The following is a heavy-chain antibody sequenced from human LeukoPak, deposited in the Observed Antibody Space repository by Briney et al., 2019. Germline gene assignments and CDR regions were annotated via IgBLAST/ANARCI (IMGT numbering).Heavy chain of an antibody. CDR3: ARGQFQRDY. CDR1: GGSFSGYY. V-gene: IGHV4-34*01. D-gene: IGHD5-24*01. J-gene: IGHJ4*02. Sequence: PSETLSLTCAVYGGSFSGYYWNWIRQPPGKGLEWIGEINHSGRTKYNPSLKSRVTISVDTSKNQFSLILSSVTAADTAVYYCARGQFQRDYRGQGTLVTVSS. CDR2: INHSGRT.